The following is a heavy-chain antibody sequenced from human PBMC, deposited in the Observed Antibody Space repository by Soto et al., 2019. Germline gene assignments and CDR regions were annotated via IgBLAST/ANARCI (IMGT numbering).Heavy chain of an antibody. J-gene: IGHJ4*02. CDR1: GGSFSGYY. Sequence: SETLSLTCAVYGGSFSGYYWSWIRQPPGKGLEWIGEINHSGSTNYNPFLKSRVTISVDTSKNQFSLKLSSVTAADTAVYYCARGPLSGWYLFWGQGTLVTVSS. V-gene: IGHV4-34*01. CDR3: ARGPLSGWYLF. CDR2: INHSGST. D-gene: IGHD6-19*01.